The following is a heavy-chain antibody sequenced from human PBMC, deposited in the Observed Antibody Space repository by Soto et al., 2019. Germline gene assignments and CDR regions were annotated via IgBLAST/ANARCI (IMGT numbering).Heavy chain of an antibody. CDR1: GLTFSTQG. V-gene: IGHV3-33*01. D-gene: IGHD5-12*01. J-gene: IGHJ4*02. CDR2: IYNDGSTT. CDR3: ARNPSGVDIASTKD. Sequence: QVQLVESGGGVVQPGRSLRLSCVASGLTFSTQGMHWVRQAPGKGLEWVGVIYNDGSTTYYADSVKGRFTISRDNSKNTLYLQMNSLRAEDTAVNYCARNPSGVDIASTKDWGQGTLVTVSS.